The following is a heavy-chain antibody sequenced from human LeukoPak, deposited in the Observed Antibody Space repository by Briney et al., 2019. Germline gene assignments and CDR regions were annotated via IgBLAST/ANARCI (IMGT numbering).Heavy chain of an antibody. D-gene: IGHD3-10*01. CDR1: GFTFSDYY. V-gene: IGHV3-11*03. CDR3: ARSGSQIRFDP. Sequence: SGGSLRLSCAASGFTFSDYYMSWIRQAPGKGLEWVSFISSSSSTKYADSVKGRFTISRDNAKNSLFLQMNSLRADDTAVYYCARSGSQIRFDPWGQGTLVTVSS. J-gene: IGHJ5*02. CDR2: ISSSSST.